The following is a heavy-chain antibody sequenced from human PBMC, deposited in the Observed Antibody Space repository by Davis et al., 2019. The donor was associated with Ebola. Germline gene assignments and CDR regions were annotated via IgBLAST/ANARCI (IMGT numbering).Heavy chain of an antibody. D-gene: IGHD3-10*01. Sequence: SETLSLTCTVSGGSISKNDDYWGWIRQPPGKGLEWIGSIYYSGSTYYNPSLKSRVTISVDTSKNQFSLKLSSVTAADTAVYYCARVLPEEGMDVWGQGTTVTVSS. V-gene: IGHV4-39*01. J-gene: IGHJ6*02. CDR2: IYYSGST. CDR3: ARVLPEEGMDV. CDR1: GGSISKNDDY.